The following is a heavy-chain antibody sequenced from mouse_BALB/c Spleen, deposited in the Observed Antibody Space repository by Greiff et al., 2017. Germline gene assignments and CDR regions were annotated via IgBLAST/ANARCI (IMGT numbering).Heavy chain of an antibody. CDR3: ASVPPYAMDY. CDR1: GFNIKDYY. J-gene: IGHJ4*01. Sequence: EVHLVESGAELVRPGALVKLSCKASGFNIKDYYMHWVKQRPEQGLEWIGWIDPENGNTIYDPKFQGKASITADTSSNTAYLQLSSLTSEDTAVYYCASVPPYAMDYWGQGTSVTVSS. D-gene: IGHD5-1*01. V-gene: IGHV14-1*02. CDR2: IDPENGNT.